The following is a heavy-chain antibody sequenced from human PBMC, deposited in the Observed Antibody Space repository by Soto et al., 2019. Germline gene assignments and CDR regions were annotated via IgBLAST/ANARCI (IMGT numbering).Heavy chain of an antibody. Sequence: GGSLRLSCAASGFTFSSYSMNWVRQAPGKGLEWVSSISSSSSYIYYADSVKGRFTISRDNAKNSLYLQMNSLRAEDTAVYYCARDDYGDYGEQDYYYYGMDVWGQGTTVTVS. V-gene: IGHV3-21*01. CDR1: GFTFSSYS. CDR3: ARDDYGDYGEQDYYYYGMDV. D-gene: IGHD4-17*01. CDR2: ISSSSSYI. J-gene: IGHJ6*02.